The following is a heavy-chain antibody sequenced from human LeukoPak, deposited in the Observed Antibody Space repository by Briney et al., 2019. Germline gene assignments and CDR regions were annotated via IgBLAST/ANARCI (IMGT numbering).Heavy chain of an antibody. Sequence: SETLSLTCTVSGASISSGNYYWGWIRQPPGKGLEWLGSIYYSGDTYNNPPLKSRVTISVDTAKSQFSLRLTSMTAADTAVYYCAGYSSSWSRYYYYYMDVWGKGTTVTISS. V-gene: IGHV4-39*07. CDR1: GASISSGNYY. CDR3: AGYSSSWSRYYYYYMDV. D-gene: IGHD6-13*01. CDR2: IYYSGDT. J-gene: IGHJ6*03.